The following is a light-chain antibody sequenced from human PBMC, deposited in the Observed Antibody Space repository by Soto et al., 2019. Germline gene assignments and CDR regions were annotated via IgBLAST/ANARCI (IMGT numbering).Light chain of an antibody. J-gene: IGKJ2*01. CDR3: QQSNDYPRT. CDR1: QGISGY. V-gene: IGKV1-9*01. Sequence: DIQLTQSPSFLSASVGDRVTITCRASQGISGYLAWYQQTPGKAPKLLISGASTLQSGVPSRFSGSGSGTEFTLTISSLQPEDFATYYCQQSNDYPRTFGQGTKLDIK. CDR2: GAS.